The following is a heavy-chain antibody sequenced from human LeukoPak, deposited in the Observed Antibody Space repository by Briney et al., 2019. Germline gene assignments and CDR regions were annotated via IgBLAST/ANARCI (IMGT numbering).Heavy chain of an antibody. CDR1: GGSISSSSYY. Sequence: PSETLSLTCTVSGGSISSSSYYWGWIRQPPGKGLEWIGSIYYTGSTYYNLSLKSRVTISVDTSKNQFSLKLSSVTAADTAVYYCATLARLAAAGTSPRPYWGQGTLVTVSS. D-gene: IGHD6-13*01. CDR2: IYYTGST. V-gene: IGHV4-39*01. J-gene: IGHJ4*02. CDR3: ATLARLAAAGTSPRPY.